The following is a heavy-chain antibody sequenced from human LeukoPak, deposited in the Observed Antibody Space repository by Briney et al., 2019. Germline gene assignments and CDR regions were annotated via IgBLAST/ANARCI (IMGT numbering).Heavy chain of an antibody. D-gene: IGHD3-10*01. J-gene: IGHJ4*02. CDR2: MRYDASNK. Sequence: GGSLRLSCAASASTFSDYGMHWVRQAPGKGLEWVSFMRYDASNKYHADSVKGRFTISRDNAKNSLYLQMNSLRAEDTALYYCAKDITSVYYYGSGSYYGGSGIFDYWGQGTLVTVSS. CDR1: ASTFSDYG. CDR3: AKDITSVYYYGSGSYYGGSGIFDY. V-gene: IGHV3-30*02.